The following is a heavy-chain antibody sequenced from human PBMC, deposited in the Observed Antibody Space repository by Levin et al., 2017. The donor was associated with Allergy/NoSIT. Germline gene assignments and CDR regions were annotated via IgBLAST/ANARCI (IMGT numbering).Heavy chain of an antibody. CDR1: GFIFSTYA. Sequence: GESLKISCSASGFIFSTYAMYWVRQAPGKGLEYVSAINSNGDSTHYADSVKGRFTISRDNSKYTLYLQMSSLRAEDTAVYYCVKDRWKFDYWGQGTLVTVSS. V-gene: IGHV3-64D*06. CDR3: VKDRWKFDY. J-gene: IGHJ4*02. CDR2: INSNGDST. D-gene: IGHD4-23*01.